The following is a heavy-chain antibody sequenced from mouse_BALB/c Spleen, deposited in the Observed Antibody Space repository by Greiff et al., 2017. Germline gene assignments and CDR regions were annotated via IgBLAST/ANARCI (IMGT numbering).Heavy chain of an antibody. CDR2: IRNKANGYTT. J-gene: IGHJ4*01. CDR1: GFTFTDYY. V-gene: IGHV7-3*02. Sequence: EVQGVESGGGLVQPGGSLRLSCATSGFTFTDYYMSWVRQPPGKALEWLGFIRNKANGYTTEYSAFVKGRFTISRDNSQSILYLQMNTLRAEDSATYYCARDRDDYDAMDYWGQGTSVTVSS. CDR3: ARDRDDYDAMDY.